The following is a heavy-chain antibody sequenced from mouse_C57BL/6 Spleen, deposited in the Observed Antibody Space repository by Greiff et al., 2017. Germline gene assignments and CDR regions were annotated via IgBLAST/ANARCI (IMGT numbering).Heavy chain of an antibody. CDR3: ARHILAY. J-gene: IGHJ3*01. V-gene: IGHV5-12*01. Sequence: EVHLVESGGGLVQPGGSLKLSCAASGFTFSDYYLYWVRQTPEKRLEWVAYISNGGGSTYYPDTVKGRFTISRDNAKNTLYLQMSRLKSEDTAMYYCARHILAYWGQGTLVTVSA. CDR2: ISNGGGST. CDR1: GFTFSDYY.